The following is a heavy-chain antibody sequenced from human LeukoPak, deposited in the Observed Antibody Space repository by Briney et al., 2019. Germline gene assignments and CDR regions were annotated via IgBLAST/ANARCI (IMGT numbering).Heavy chain of an antibody. V-gene: IGHV3-30*01. CDR2: ISYDGSNK. CDR3: AREGCSSTSCYYFDY. D-gene: IGHD2-2*01. Sequence: GGSLRLSCAASGFTFSSYAMHWVRQAPGKGLEWVAVISYDGSNKYYADSVKGRFTISRDNSKNTLYLQMNSLRAEDTAVYYCAREGCSSTSCYYFDYWGPGTLVTVSS. CDR1: GFTFSSYA. J-gene: IGHJ4*02.